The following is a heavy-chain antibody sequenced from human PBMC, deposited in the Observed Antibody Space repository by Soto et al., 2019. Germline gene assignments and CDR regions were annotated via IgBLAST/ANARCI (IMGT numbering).Heavy chain of an antibody. CDR3: AKASLTMIVVVEADY. V-gene: IGHV3-30*18. J-gene: IGHJ4*02. Sequence: QVQLVESGGGVVQPGRSLRLSGAASGFTFSSYGMHWVRQAPGKGLEWVAVISYDGSNKYYADSVKGRFTISRDNSKNTPYLQMNSLRAEDTAVYYCAKASLTMIVVVEADYWGQGTLVTVSS. CDR2: ISYDGSNK. D-gene: IGHD3-22*01. CDR1: GFTFSSYG.